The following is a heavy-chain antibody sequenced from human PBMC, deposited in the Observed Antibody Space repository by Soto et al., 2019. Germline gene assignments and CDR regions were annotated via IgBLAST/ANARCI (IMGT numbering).Heavy chain of an antibody. CDR3: ARDLFSSSSSDS. D-gene: IGHD6-6*01. CDR1: GYTFTSYY. J-gene: IGHJ4*02. V-gene: IGHV1-46*01. Sequence: QVQLVQSGAEVKKPGASVKVSCKASGYTFTSYYMHWVRQAPGQGLESLGIINPSGGSTSYAEKFQGRVTMTRDTSTSTVYMELSRLRSEDTAVYYVARDLFSSSSSDSWGQGTLVTVSS. CDR2: INPSGGST.